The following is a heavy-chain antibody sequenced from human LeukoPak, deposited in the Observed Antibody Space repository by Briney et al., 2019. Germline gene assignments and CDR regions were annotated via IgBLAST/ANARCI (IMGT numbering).Heavy chain of an antibody. Sequence: GESLQISCKGSGSSFTSYWIGWVRQLPGKGLEWMGIIYPGDSDTRYSPSFQGQVTISADKSISTAYLQWSSLKASDTAMYYCARQGRRGYSYGYFDYWGQGTLVTVSS. CDR1: GSSFTSYW. D-gene: IGHD5-18*01. V-gene: IGHV5-51*01. CDR2: IYPGDSDT. CDR3: ARQGRRGYSYGYFDY. J-gene: IGHJ4*02.